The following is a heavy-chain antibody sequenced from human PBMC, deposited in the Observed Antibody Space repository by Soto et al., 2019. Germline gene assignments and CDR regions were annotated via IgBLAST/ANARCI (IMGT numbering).Heavy chain of an antibody. CDR1: GGSISSSNW. CDR2: IYHSGST. CDR3: ARGLFCSGSYCGHDY. D-gene: IGHD3-10*02. Sequence: PSETLSLTCAVSGGSISSSNWWSWVRQPPGKGLEWIGEIYHSGSTNYNPSLKSRVTISVDKSKNQFSLKLSSVTAADTAVYYCARGLFCSGSYCGHDYWGQGTLVTVSS. V-gene: IGHV4-4*02. J-gene: IGHJ4*02.